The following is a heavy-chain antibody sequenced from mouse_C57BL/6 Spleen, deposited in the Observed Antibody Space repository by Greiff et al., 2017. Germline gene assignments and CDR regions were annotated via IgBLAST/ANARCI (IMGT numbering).Heavy chain of an antibody. Sequence: QVQLQQPGAELVMPGASVKLSCKASGYTFTSYWMHWVKQRPGQGLEWIGEIDPSDSYTNYNQKFKGKSTLTVDKSSSTAYMQLSSLTSEDSAVYYCAITTDFGYWGQGTTLTVSS. CDR3: AITTDFGY. CDR1: GYTFTSYW. V-gene: IGHV1-69*01. J-gene: IGHJ2*01. D-gene: IGHD1-1*01. CDR2: IDPSDSYT.